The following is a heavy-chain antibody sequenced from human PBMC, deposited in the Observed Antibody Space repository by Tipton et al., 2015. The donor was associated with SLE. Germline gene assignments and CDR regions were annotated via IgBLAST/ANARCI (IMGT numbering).Heavy chain of an antibody. CDR3: ARTYYYDSSGYPLPADAFDI. J-gene: IGHJ3*02. V-gene: IGHV4-39*01. CDR2: IYYSGST. Sequence: TLSLTCTVSGGSISSSSYYWGWIRQPPGKGLEWIGSIYYSGSTYYNPSLKSRVTISVDTSKNQFSLKLSSVTAADTAVYYCARTYYYDSSGYPLPADAFDIWGQGTTVTVSS. CDR1: GGSISSSSYY. D-gene: IGHD3-22*01.